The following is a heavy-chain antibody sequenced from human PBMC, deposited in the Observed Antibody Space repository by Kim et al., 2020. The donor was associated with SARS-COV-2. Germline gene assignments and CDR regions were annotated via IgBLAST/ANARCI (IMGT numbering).Heavy chain of an antibody. CDR3: ARGDSSSSTSSPYYYGMDV. V-gene: IGHV3-53*03. D-gene: IGHD6-6*01. Sequence: GRFTIARDNSKNTLYLQMNSRRAEDTAVYYCARGDSSSSTSSPYYYGMDVWGQGTTVTVSS. J-gene: IGHJ6*02.